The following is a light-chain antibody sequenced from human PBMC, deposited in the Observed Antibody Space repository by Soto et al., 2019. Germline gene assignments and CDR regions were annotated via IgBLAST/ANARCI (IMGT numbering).Light chain of an antibody. V-gene: IGLV4-60*02. Sequence: QTVVTQSSSASASLGSSVKLTCTLSSGHSSYIIAWHQQQPGKAPRYLMKLEGSGSYNKGSGVPDRCSGSSSGADRYLTISNLQFEDEADYYCETWDSNTRVFGGGTKVTVL. CDR3: ETWDSNTRV. CDR1: SGHSSYI. CDR2: LEGSGSY. J-gene: IGLJ3*02.